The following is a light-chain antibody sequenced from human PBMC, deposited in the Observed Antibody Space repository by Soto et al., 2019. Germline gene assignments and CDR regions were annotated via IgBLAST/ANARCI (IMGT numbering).Light chain of an antibody. CDR1: QGISSY. CDR2: AAS. Sequence: IQLPQSPSSLSASVGDRVTITCRASQGISSYLAWYQQKPGKVPRLLIYAASTLQSGVPSRFSGSGSGTDFTLTISSLQPEDFATYYCQQRNSYPLTFGGGTKVEI. CDR3: QQRNSYPLT. V-gene: IGKV1-9*01. J-gene: IGKJ4*01.